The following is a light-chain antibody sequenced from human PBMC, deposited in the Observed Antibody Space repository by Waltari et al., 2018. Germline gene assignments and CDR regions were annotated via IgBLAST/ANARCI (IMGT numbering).Light chain of an antibody. CDR3: GTWDSGLTRVV. CDR1: SSNIGNND. Sequence: QSVLTQPPSVSAAPGQTVTISCSGSSSNIGNNDVSWYQHVPGTAPKLLIYDNKKRPSGIPDRFSGSGSGTSATLDISGLQSGDEADYYCGTWDSGLTRVVFGGGTKLTVL. CDR2: DNK. V-gene: IGLV1-51*01. J-gene: IGLJ2*01.